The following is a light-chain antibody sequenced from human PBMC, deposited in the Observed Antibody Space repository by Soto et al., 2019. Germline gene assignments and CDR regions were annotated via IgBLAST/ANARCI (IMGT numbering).Light chain of an antibody. CDR2: KAS. CDR1: QNVSNW. Sequence: DVEMTQTPSTLPTSIGDRVTITCRASQNVSNWLAWYQQKPGKAPKLLIYKASRLESGVPSRFSVSGSGTDFTLTINCLQSDDFATYFCQEYSKESTFGQGTKLEIK. V-gene: IGKV1-5*03. CDR3: QEYSKEST. J-gene: IGKJ2*01.